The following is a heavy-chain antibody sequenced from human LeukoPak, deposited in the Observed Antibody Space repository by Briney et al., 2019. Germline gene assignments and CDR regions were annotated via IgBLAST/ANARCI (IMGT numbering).Heavy chain of an antibody. CDR3: ARVRNLQRGWLQWAEAPYFDY. J-gene: IGHJ4*02. D-gene: IGHD5-12*01. Sequence: GGSLRLSCAASGFTFSDYYMSWIRQAPGKGLEWVSYISSSGSTIYYADSVKGRFTLSRDNAKNSLYLQMNSLRAEDTAVYYCARVRNLQRGWLQWAEAPYFDYWGQGTLVTVSS. V-gene: IGHV3-11*01. CDR1: GFTFSDYY. CDR2: ISSSGSTI.